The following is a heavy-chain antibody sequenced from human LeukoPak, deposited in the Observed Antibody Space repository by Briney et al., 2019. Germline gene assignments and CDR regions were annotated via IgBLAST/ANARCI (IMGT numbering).Heavy chain of an antibody. D-gene: IGHD3-10*01. CDR1: GYSFTSYW. Sequence: GESLKISRKGSGYSFTSYWIGWVRQMPGKGLEWMGITYPGDSDTRYSPSFQGQVTISADKSISTAYLQWSSLKASDTAMYYCARRYYYGSGTKYYFDYWGQGTLVTVSS. V-gene: IGHV5-51*01. CDR2: TYPGDSDT. J-gene: IGHJ4*02. CDR3: ARRYYYGSGTKYYFDY.